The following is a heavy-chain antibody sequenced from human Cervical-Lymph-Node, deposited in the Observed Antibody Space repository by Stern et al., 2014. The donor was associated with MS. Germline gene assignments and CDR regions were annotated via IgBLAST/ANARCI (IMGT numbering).Heavy chain of an antibody. V-gene: IGHV1-8*01. Sequence: VQLEESGAEVKKPGASVKVSCKASGYTFTSYDIHWVRQATGQGLDWMGWMNPNNGNRDYAQTFQGRVTMTRNTSISTAYMELTSLRSDDTAVYFCARVRTVSGRRVDYWGQGTLVTVSS. CDR3: ARVRTVSGRRVDY. CDR1: GYTFTSYD. J-gene: IGHJ4*02. D-gene: IGHD2-15*01. CDR2: MNPNNGNR.